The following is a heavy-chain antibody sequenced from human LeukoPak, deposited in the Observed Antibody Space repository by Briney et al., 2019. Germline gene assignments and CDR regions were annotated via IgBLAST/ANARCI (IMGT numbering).Heavy chain of an antibody. CDR1: GFTFSSYG. V-gene: IGHV3-30*18. CDR2: ISYDGSNK. J-gene: IGHJ4*02. CDR3: AKDQDTNYYYGSGPDY. D-gene: IGHD3-10*01. Sequence: GGSLRRSCAASGFTFSSYGMHWVRQAPGKGLEWVAVISYDGSNKYYADSVKGRFTISRDNSKNTLYLQMNSLRAEDTAVYYCAKDQDTNYYYGSGPDYWGQGTLVTVSS.